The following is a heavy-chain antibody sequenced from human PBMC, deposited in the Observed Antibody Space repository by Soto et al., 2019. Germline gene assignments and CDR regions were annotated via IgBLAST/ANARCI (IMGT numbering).Heavy chain of an antibody. CDR3: ARVVSSNKDGHSNNKF. V-gene: IGHV1-3*01. CDR1: GYIFTNYA. J-gene: IGHJ4*02. CDR2: INPGNGNL. D-gene: IGHD4-4*01. Sequence: ASVKVSCKASGYIFTNYAIHWVRQAPGERLEWMGWINPGNGNLEFSQKFQGRLTITRDTSANAAYMELSSLGSEDTAVYYCARVVSSNKDGHSNNKFWGQGILVSVSS.